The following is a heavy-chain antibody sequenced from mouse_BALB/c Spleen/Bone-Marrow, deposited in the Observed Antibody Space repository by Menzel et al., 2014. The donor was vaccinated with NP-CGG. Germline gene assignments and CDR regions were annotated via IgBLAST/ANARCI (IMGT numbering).Heavy chain of an antibody. CDR3: STHFLCTSLDY. CDR1: GFPFRSYI. J-gene: IGHJ2*01. CDR2: ISSGGGST. D-gene: IGHD6-2*01. V-gene: IGHV5-12-1*01. Sequence: EVMLVESGGCLVKPGGSLKLSCAASGFPFRSYIMSCVRQTTEKRLEWVAYISSGGGSTYYPDTVKGRFTISRDNAKNTLYLQMSSLKFEMTRRPPRSTHFLCTSLDYWGQDSALTVST.